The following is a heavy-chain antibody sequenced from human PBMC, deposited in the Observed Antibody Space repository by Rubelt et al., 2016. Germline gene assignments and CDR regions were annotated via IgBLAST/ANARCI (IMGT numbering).Heavy chain of an antibody. J-gene: IGHJ4*02. V-gene: IGHV3-23*04. D-gene: IGHD3-22*01. CDR1: GFTFSSYA. CDR2: ISGSGGST. Sequence: EVQLVESGGGLVKPGGSLRLSCAASGFTFSSYAIGWVRQAPGKGLEWVSGISGSGGSTYYADSVKGRLTISRDNSKNMLYLQMNGPRAEVTAVYYCARDADSSGVNLSYFDYWGQGTLVTVSS. CDR3: ARDADSSGVNLSYFDY.